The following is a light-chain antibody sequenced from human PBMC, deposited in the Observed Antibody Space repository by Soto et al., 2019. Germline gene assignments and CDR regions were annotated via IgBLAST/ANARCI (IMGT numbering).Light chain of an antibody. J-gene: IGKJ1*01. Sequence: DIQMTQSPTSVSASVGDTVIITCRASQGISGWLAWYQQKPGRTPNLLIYSASTLQSGVPSRYSGSGSGTDFTLTISSLQPEDFATYYCQQTNSLPWTFGQGTKVEIK. V-gene: IGKV1-12*02. CDR3: QQTNSLPWT. CDR2: SAS. CDR1: QGISGW.